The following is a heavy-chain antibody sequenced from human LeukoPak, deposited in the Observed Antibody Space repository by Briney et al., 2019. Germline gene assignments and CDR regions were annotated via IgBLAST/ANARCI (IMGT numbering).Heavy chain of an antibody. V-gene: IGHV1-18*01. CDR1: GYTFTSYG. J-gene: IGHJ5*02. CDR2: ISAYNGNT. CDR3: ARDRGSYGRYSSIMDGFDP. Sequence: ASVKASCKASGYTFTSYGISWVRQAPGQGLEWMGWISAYNGNTNYTQKLQGRVTMTTDTSTSTAYMELRSLRSDDTAVYYCARDRGSYGRYSSIMDGFDPWGQGTLVAVSS. D-gene: IGHD6-19*01.